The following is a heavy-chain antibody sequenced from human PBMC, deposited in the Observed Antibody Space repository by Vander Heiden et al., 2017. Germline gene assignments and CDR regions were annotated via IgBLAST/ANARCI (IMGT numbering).Heavy chain of an antibody. CDR1: GFTFVHSA. Sequence: EVQLAASGGGLVQPCRSLRLSCASSGFTFVHSALHWVRQAPGKGLGWVSVITWNSGSIGYADSVKGRFTISRDNAKNSLYLQMNSLRAEDTAFYYCAKDKLGRLLTPWFDPWGQGTLVTVSS. CDR2: ITWNSGSI. CDR3: AKDKLGRLLTPWFDP. D-gene: IGHD1-26*01. V-gene: IGHV3-9*01. J-gene: IGHJ5*02.